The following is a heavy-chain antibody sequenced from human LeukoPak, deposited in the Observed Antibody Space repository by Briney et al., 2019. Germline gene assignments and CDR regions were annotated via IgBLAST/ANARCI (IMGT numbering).Heavy chain of an antibody. Sequence: GGSLRLSCAASGFTFSSYSMNWVRQAPGKGLEWVSYISNRSTIYYADSVKGRFTISRDNAKNSLYLQMNSLRAEDTAVYYCARVQSSSSWYVVRAYYYYGMDVWGQGTTVTVSS. V-gene: IGHV3-48*04. CDR1: GFTFSSYS. CDR3: ARVQSSSSWYVVRAYYYYGMDV. J-gene: IGHJ6*02. D-gene: IGHD6-13*01. CDR2: ISNRSTI.